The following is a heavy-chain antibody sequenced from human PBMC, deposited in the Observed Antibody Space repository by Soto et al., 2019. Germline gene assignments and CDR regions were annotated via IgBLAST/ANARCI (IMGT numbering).Heavy chain of an antibody. CDR3: TRTATEIPFDH. D-gene: IGHD5-12*01. CDR2: ISDSSHYT. CDR1: GFTFNRYG. V-gene: IGHV3-21*01. Sequence: EVQLVESGGGLVKPGGSLRLSCEASGFTFNRYGMNWFRQAPGRGLEWVSFISDSSHYTYYADSVKGRFSITRDNAKKSVFLQMNGLRAEDTAVYFCTRTATEIPFDHWGQGTLVTVSS. J-gene: IGHJ4*02.